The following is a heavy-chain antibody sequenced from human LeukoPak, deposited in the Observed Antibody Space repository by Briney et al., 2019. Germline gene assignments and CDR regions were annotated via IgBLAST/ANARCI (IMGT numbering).Heavy chain of an antibody. CDR1: SGSISSYY. V-gene: IGHV4-59*01. CDR2: IYYSGST. D-gene: IGHD2-2*01. CDR3: ARSHSAWTSSDY. Sequence: SSETLSLTCTVSSGSISSYYWSWIRQPPGAGLEWIGYIYYSGSTNYNPSLKSRVTISVDTSKNQFSLKLNSVTAADTAVYSCARSHSAWTSSDYWGQGTLVTVSS. J-gene: IGHJ4*02.